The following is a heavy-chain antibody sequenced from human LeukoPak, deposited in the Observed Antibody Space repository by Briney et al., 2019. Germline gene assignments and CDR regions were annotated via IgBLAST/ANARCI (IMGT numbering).Heavy chain of an antibody. J-gene: IGHJ4*02. V-gene: IGHV3-30-3*01. CDR2: ISYDGSNE. Sequence: GRSLRLSCAAPGFSFRSFAMHWVRQAPGKGLEWVTLISYDGSNEYYADSVKGRFTISRDNSKNTLYLQMNSLRAEDTAVFYCARDPLGYCSGGSCYPYYFDYWGQGTLVTVSS. D-gene: IGHD2-15*01. CDR3: ARDPLGYCSGGSCYPYYFDY. CDR1: GFSFRSFA.